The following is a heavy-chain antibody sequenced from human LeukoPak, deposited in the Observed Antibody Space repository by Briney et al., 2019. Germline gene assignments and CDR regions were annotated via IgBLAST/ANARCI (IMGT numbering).Heavy chain of an antibody. J-gene: IGHJ4*02. Sequence: SETLSLTCSVSGGSISSYWWSWIRQPAGKGLEFIGRIHTTGRTNYNPSLKSRVSMSVDTSKNKFSLELRSVTAADTAVYFCARGGYTISSYIFDYWGQGALVTVSS. CDR3: ARGGYTISSYIFDY. CDR1: GGSISSYW. CDR2: IHTTGRT. V-gene: IGHV4-4*07. D-gene: IGHD3-16*02.